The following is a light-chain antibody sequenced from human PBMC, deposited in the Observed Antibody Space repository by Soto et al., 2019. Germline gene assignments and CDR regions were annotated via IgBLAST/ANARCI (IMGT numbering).Light chain of an antibody. J-gene: IGLJ2*01. Sequence: QSVLTQPASVSGSPGQSITISCTGTSSDVGGYNYVSWYQQHPGKAPKLMIYDVSNRPSGVSSRFSGSKSGNTASLTISGLQAEDEADYYCSSYTTSSPHVVFGGGTKLTV. CDR2: DVS. CDR3: SSYTTSSPHVV. V-gene: IGLV2-14*01. CDR1: SSDVGGYNY.